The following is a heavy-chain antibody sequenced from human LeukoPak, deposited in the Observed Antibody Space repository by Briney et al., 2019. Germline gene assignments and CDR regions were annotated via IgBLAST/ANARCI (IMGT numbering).Heavy chain of an antibody. CDR1: GNSISSSDYY. CDR3: ARGVGATISYYHYYIDV. CDR2: IYTSGST. Sequence: PSETLSLTCTVSGNSISSSDYYWAWIRQPAGKGLEWIGRIYTSGSTNYNPSLKSRVTISVDTSKNQFSLKLSSVTAADTAVYYCARGVGATISYYHYYIDVWGKGTTVTVSS. J-gene: IGHJ6*03. V-gene: IGHV4-61*02. D-gene: IGHD1-26*01.